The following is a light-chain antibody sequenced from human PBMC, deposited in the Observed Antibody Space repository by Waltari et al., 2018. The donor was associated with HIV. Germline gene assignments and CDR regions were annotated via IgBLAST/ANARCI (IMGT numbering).Light chain of an antibody. CDR2: STS. J-gene: IGLJ3*02. CDR1: TGAVTSGYY. Sequence: QTVVTQEPSLTVSPGGTVTLTCAPSTGAVTSGYYRNWFQQKPGQAPRVLIYSTSNKHSWTPARFSGSLLGGKAARTLSGVQPEDEAEYYCLLYYGGAWVFGGLTKLTVL. V-gene: IGLV7-43*01. CDR3: LLYYGGAWV.